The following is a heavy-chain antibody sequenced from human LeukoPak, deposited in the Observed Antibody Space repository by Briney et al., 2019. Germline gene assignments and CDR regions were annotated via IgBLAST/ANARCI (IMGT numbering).Heavy chain of an antibody. J-gene: IGHJ4*02. D-gene: IGHD6-19*01. CDR2: ISYNGSNK. CDR1: GFTFSSYA. V-gene: IGHV3-30-3*01. CDR3: ARGQWLAPDY. Sequence: GGSLRLSCAASGFTFSSYAMHWVRQAPGKGLEWVAVISYNGSNKYYADSVKGRFTISRDNSKNTLYLQMNSLRAEDTAVYYCARGQWLAPDYWGQGTLVTVSS.